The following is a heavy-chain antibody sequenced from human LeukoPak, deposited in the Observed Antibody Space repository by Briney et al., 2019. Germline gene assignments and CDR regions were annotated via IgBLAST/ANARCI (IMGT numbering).Heavy chain of an antibody. CDR2: ISYDGSNK. CDR1: GFTFSSYG. V-gene: IGHV3-30*03. Sequence: GGSLRLSCAASGFTFSSYGMHWVRQAPGKGLEWVAVISYDGSNKYYADSVKGRFTISRDNSRDTLYLQMGSLRLEDTAVYYCARDWGMTAVYSIDYWGQGTLVTVSS. CDR3: ARDWGMTAVYSIDY. J-gene: IGHJ4*02. D-gene: IGHD4-17*01.